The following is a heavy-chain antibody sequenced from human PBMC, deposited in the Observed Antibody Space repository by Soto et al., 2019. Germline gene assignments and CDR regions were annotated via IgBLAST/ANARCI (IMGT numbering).Heavy chain of an antibody. V-gene: IGHV1-69*01. Sequence: QVQLEQSGAEVKKPGSSVKVSCKSSGGSFSTYAIGWVRQAPGQRLEWMGQIIPSFGTPNYAQKFQGRVTIPAEESTKTAYRQLISLRFTDRAIFSCARDALGLEYWGQGTHLSVSS. CDR2: IIPSFGTP. J-gene: IGHJ4*02. CDR1: GGSFSTYA. CDR3: ARDALGLEY.